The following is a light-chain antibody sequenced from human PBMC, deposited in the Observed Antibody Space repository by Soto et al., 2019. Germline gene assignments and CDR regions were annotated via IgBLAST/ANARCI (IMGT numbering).Light chain of an antibody. CDR2: EVN. J-gene: IGLJ2*01. CDR1: SSDVGGYDF. Sequence: QSALTQPASVSGSPGQSITISCTGTSSDVGGYDFVSWYQHHPGKAPKLMISEVNNRPSGASNRFSGSKSGNTASLTISGLQAEDEADYFCSSYTSSSSVVFGGGTKLTVL. V-gene: IGLV2-14*01. CDR3: SSYTSSSSVV.